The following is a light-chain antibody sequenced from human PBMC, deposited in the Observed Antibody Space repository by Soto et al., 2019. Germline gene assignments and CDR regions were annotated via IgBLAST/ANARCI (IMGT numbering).Light chain of an antibody. CDR3: RSNTSATTYV. Sequence: QSALTQPASVSGSPGQSITISCTGTSSDVGAYNYDSWYQQYPGEAPKVIIYDVSHRPAGVSNRFSGSKSGNTASLTISGLQTQDGADYYCRSNTSATTYVFGTGTKLTVL. CDR1: SSDVGAYNY. J-gene: IGLJ1*01. CDR2: DVS. V-gene: IGLV2-14*01.